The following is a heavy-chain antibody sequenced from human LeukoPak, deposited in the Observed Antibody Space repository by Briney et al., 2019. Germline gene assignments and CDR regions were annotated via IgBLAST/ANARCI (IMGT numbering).Heavy chain of an antibody. CDR3: ARARLGQWLVLDY. D-gene: IGHD6-19*01. V-gene: IGHV1-69*13. J-gene: IGHJ4*02. CDR1: GGTFSSYA. CDR2: IIPIFGTA. Sequence: ASVKVSCKASGGTFSSYAISWVRQAPGQGLEWMGGIIPIFGTANYAQKFQGRVTITADESTSTAYMELSSLRSGDTAVYYCARARLGQWLVLDYWGQGTLVTVSS.